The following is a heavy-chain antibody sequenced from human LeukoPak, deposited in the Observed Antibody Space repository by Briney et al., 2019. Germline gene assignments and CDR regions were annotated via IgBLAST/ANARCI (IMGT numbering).Heavy chain of an antibody. Sequence: SETLSLTCTVSGGSISSYYWSWIRQPPGKGLEWIGYIYYSGSTNYNPPLKSRVTISVDTSKNQFSLKLSSVTAADTAVCYCARDSGSGRTFDYWGQGTLVTVSS. D-gene: IGHD3-10*01. J-gene: IGHJ4*02. V-gene: IGHV4-59*01. CDR3: ARDSGSGRTFDY. CDR1: GGSISSYY. CDR2: IYYSGST.